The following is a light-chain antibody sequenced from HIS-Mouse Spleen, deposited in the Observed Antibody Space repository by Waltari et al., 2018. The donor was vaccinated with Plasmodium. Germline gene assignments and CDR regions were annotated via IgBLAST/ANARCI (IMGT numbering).Light chain of an antibody. V-gene: IGLV2-11*01. Sequence: QSALTQPRSVSGSPGQSVTISCTGTSSDVDGYNYVPWYQQHPGKAPKLMIYDVSKRPSGVPDRFSGSKSGNTASLTISGLQAEDEADYYCCSYAGSYTLVFGGGTKLTVL. CDR3: CSYAGSYTLV. CDR1: SSDVDGYNY. CDR2: DVS. J-gene: IGLJ2*01.